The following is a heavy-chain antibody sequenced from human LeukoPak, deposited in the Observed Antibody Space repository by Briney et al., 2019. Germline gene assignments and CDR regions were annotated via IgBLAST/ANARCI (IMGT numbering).Heavy chain of an antibody. CDR2: ISGSGGST. CDR1: GLTDSSIY. J-gene: IGHJ4*02. Sequence: GGSLRLSCGGSGLTDSSIYMSWVRQAPGKGRVWVSVISGSGGSTYYAASVKGRFTISRDNSKNTLYLQMNSLRAEDTAVYYCAKDSRGYQDYFDYWGQGTLVTVSS. CDR3: AKDSRGYQDYFDY. V-gene: IGHV3-23*01. D-gene: IGHD3-22*01.